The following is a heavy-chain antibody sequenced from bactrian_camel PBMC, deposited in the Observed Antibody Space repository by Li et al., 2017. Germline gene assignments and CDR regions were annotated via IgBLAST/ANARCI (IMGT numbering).Heavy chain of an antibody. J-gene: IGHJ4*01. Sequence: HVQLVESGGGSVQAGGSLTLSCAVSGATSKSYFMGRFRQAPGEEREGVATLDSDGNANYVDVVKGRFTISKDNAANTLYLEMNNLKPEDTAVYYCARVRGVVAVSFVDYWGQGTQVTVS. CDR2: LDSDGNA. CDR1: GATSKSYF. V-gene: IGHV3S53*01. D-gene: IGHD6*01. CDR3: ARVRGVVAVSFVDY.